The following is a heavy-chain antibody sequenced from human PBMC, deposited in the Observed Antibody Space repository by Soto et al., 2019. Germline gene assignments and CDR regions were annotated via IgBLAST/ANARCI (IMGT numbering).Heavy chain of an antibody. CDR1: GYTFTGYY. J-gene: IGHJ5*02. CDR2: INPNSGGT. D-gene: IGHD2-2*01. V-gene: IGHV1-2*02. CDR3: ERDVTCCSSTSCYCGRFVH. Sequence: GASVKVSCKASGYTFTGYYMHWVRQAPGQGLEWMGWINPNSGGTNYAQKFQGRVTMTRDTSISTAYMELSRLRSDETAVYYCERDVTCCSSTSCYCGRFVHSGQATLVTVSS.